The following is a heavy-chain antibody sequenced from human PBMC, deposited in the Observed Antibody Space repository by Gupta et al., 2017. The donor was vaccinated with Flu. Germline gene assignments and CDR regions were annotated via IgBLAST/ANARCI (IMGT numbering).Heavy chain of an antibody. CDR3: ARDGGTIMTTCH. CDR1: GDTFTSYG. CDR2: INTRNGNT. Sequence: QVQLVQSGGEVKKPGASVKVSCKASGDTFTSYGINWVRQAPGQGLEWMGWINTRNGNTNYAQKLQGRVTMTTHTSTSTAYMEMKSLRSDDTAIYYCARDGGTIMTTCHWGQGTRVTVSS. V-gene: IGHV1-18*01. D-gene: IGHD4-4*01. J-gene: IGHJ4*02.